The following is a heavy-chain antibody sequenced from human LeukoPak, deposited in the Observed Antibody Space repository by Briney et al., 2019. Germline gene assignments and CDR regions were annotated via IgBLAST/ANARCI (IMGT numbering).Heavy chain of an antibody. CDR2: IYHSGST. CDR3: AGGEDSSSWLDF. V-gene: IGHV4-30-2*01. Sequence: SQTLSLTCAVSGGSISSGGYSWSWIRQPPGKGLEWIGYIYHSGSTYYNPSLKSRVTISVDRSKNQFSLKLSSVTAADTAVYYCAGGEDSSSWLDFWGQGSLVTVSS. D-gene: IGHD6-13*01. CDR1: GGSISSGGYS. J-gene: IGHJ4*02.